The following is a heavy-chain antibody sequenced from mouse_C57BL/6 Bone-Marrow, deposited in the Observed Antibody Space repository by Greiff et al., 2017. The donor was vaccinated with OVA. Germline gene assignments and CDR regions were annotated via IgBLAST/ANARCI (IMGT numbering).Heavy chain of an antibody. CDR1: GYTFTDYY. CDR2: INPYNGGT. J-gene: IGHJ2*01. CDR3: ARRVYYYGNYFDY. V-gene: IGHV1-19*01. Sequence: VQLQQSGPVLVKPGASVKMSCKASGYTFTDYYMNWVKQSHGKSLEWIGVINPYNGGTSYNQKFKGKATLTVDTSSSTAYMELNSLTSEDSAVYYCARRVYYYGNYFDYWGQGTTLTVSS. D-gene: IGHD1-1*01.